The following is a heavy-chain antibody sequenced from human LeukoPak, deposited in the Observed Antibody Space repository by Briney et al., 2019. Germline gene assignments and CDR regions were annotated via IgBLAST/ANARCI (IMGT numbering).Heavy chain of an antibody. Sequence: GGSLRLSCAASGFNVSAKSMSWVRQTPAKGLEWVSVIYSTGITAYADSVKGRFIISRDNSKNILALQMNSLRVEDTAVYYCARSPHALWFGGGAFDYWGQGTLVTVSS. CDR2: IYSTGIT. D-gene: IGHD3-10*01. CDR1: GFNVSAKS. CDR3: ARSPHALWFGGGAFDY. J-gene: IGHJ4*02. V-gene: IGHV3-53*01.